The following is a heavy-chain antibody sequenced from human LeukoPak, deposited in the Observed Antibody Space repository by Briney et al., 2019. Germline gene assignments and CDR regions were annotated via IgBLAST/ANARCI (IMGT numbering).Heavy chain of an antibody. D-gene: IGHD1-20*01. V-gene: IGHV1-2*02. J-gene: IGHJ6*03. Sequence: ASVKVSCKASGYTFTGYYMHWVRQAPGQGLEWMGWINPNSGGTNYAQKFQGRVTMTRDTSISTAYMELSRLRSDDTAVYYCACCVEPHRYNWNDVKSPYYYYYMDVWGKGTTVTVSS. CDR3: ACCVEPHRYNWNDVKSPYYYYYMDV. CDR2: INPNSGGT. CDR1: GYTFTGYY.